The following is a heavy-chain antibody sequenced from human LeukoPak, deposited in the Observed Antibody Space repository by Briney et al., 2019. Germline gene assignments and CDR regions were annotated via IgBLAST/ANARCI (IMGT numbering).Heavy chain of an antibody. CDR1: GYTFTNYA. CDR3: ARGWLRPYWYFDL. Sequence: GASVKVSCKTSGYTFTNYAISWVRQAPGQGLEWMGSISPYNGNADYAQKLQGRVTMTTDTSTTTGYMELRSLRSDDTAIYYCARGWLRPYWYFDLWGRGTLVTVSS. V-gene: IGHV1-18*01. D-gene: IGHD5-12*01. J-gene: IGHJ2*01. CDR2: ISPYNGNA.